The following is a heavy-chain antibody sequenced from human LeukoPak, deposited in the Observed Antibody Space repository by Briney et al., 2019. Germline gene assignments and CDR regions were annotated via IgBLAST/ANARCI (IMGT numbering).Heavy chain of an antibody. Sequence: SETLSLTCTVSGGSISSYYWSWIRQPPGKGLEWIGYIYYSGSTNYNPSLKSRVTISVDTSKNQFSLKLSSLSAADTAMYYCATYDILTGYWGGTTYWGQGILVTVSS. CDR1: GGSISSYY. CDR3: ATYDILTGYWGGTTY. CDR2: IYYSGST. V-gene: IGHV4-59*12. D-gene: IGHD3-9*01. J-gene: IGHJ4*02.